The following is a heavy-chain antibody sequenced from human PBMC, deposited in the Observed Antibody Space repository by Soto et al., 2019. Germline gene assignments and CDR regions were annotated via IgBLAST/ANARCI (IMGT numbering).Heavy chain of an antibody. CDR2: ISGSGGST. Sequence: PGGSLRLSCAASGFTFDDYTMSWVRQAPGKGLEWVSAISGSGGSTYYADSVKGRFTISRDNSKNTLYLQMNSLRVEDTAVYYCAKHQSASSYAGSDSWGQGTVVTVSS. CDR1: GFTFDDYT. J-gene: IGHJ4*02. CDR3: AKHQSASSYAGSDS. D-gene: IGHD2-2*01. V-gene: IGHV3-23*01.